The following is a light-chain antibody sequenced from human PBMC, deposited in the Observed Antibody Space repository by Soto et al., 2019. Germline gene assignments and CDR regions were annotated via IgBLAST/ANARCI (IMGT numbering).Light chain of an antibody. J-gene: IGLJ2*01. Sequence: QSVLTQPRSVSGSPGQSVTISCTGTSSDVGGYDHVSWYQQYPGKAPKFIIFEISNRPSGISSRFSGSRSGNTASLTISRLQAEDEAYYYCSSYTSRDTVIFGGGTKVTVL. CDR3: SSYTSRDTVI. CDR1: SSDVGGYDH. CDR2: EIS. V-gene: IGLV2-14*01.